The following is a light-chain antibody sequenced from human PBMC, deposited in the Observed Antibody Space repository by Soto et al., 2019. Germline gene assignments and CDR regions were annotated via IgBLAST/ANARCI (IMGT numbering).Light chain of an antibody. CDR1: QSVGST. V-gene: IGKV3D-15*01. Sequence: EIVLTQSPATLSVSPGERATLSCRASQSVGSTLAWYQQQPGQAPRLLFYGASTRATGIPARFSGSGSGTEFTLTVSSLQPEDFAVYYCQQYNNWQFTFGQGTQLE. CDR3: QQYNNWQFT. J-gene: IGKJ5*01. CDR2: GAS.